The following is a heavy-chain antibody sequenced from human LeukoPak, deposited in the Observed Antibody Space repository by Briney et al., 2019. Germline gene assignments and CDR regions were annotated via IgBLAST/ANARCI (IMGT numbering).Heavy chain of an antibody. Sequence: PGGSLRLSCAASGFTFRSYAIYWVRQAPGKGLEWVPGISGSGGDTYFADSVKGRFTISRDNSKNTVFLQMDSLRAEDTAVYYCAKTTAGYSSGRYPGWPIDYWGQGTPVTVSS. CDR1: GFTFRSYA. J-gene: IGHJ4*02. CDR2: ISGSGGDT. V-gene: IGHV3-23*01. CDR3: AKTTAGYSSGRYPGWPIDY. D-gene: IGHD6-19*01.